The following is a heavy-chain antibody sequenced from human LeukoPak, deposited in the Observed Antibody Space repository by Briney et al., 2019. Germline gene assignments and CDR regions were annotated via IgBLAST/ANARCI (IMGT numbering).Heavy chain of an antibody. D-gene: IGHD2-8*01. CDR1: GCSISSSSYY. V-gene: IGHV4-39*07. CDR3: ARYSCPNGVCYYFDY. J-gene: IGHJ4*02. CDR2: IYYSGST. Sequence: SETLSLTCTVSGCSISSSSYYWGWIRQPPGKGLEWIGSIYYSGSTNYNPSLKSRVTISVDTPKNQFSLKLSSVTAADTAVYYCARYSCPNGVCYYFDYWGQGTLVTVSS.